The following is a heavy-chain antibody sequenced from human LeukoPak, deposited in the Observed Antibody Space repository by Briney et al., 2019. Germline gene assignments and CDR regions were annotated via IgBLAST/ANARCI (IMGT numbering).Heavy chain of an antibody. V-gene: IGHV3-66*01. CDR2: IDSDEST. CDR3: ARVQGSGQPRWY. D-gene: IGHD2-15*01. CDR1: GFTVSSNY. J-gene: IGHJ4*02. Sequence: GGSLRLSCAPSGFTVSSNYMSWVSRAPGKGLEWVSVIDSDESTYYADSVKGRFTISRDNSKNTLYLQMNSLRAEDTAVYYCARVQGSGQPRWYWGQGTLVTVSS.